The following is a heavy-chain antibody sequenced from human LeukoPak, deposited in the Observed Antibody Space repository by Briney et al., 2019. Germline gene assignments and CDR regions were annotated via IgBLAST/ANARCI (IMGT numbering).Heavy chain of an antibody. D-gene: IGHD6-13*01. V-gene: IGHV1-46*01. CDR1: GYTFTSYD. J-gene: IGHJ4*02. CDR2: INPSGSST. CDR3: ASPGYSSNLDY. Sequence: GASVKVSCKASGYTFTSYDINWVRQATGQGLEWVGIINPSGSSTTYAQKFQGRVTMTRGTSTSTIYMELSSLRSEDTAVYYCASPGYSSNLDYWGQGTLVTVSS.